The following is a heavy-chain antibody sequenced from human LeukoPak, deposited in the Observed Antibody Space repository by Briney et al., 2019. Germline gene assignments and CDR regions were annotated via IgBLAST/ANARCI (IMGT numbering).Heavy chain of an antibody. CDR1: GFTVSSNY. J-gene: IGHJ3*02. D-gene: IGHD6-25*01. CDR3: ARHLIVAADPDAFDI. Sequence: HPGGSLRLSCAASGFTVSSNYMTWVRQAPGKGLEWVSVIYKSAITYYADSVKGRFTISRDNSKNTLYLQMNSLRAEDTAVYYCARHLIVAADPDAFDIWGQGTMVTVSS. V-gene: IGHV3-53*01. CDR2: IYKSAIT.